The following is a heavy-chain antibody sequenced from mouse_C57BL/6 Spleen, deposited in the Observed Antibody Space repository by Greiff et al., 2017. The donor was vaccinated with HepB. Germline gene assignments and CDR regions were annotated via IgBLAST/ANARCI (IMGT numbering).Heavy chain of an antibody. CDR1: GFTFSSYT. CDR2: ISGGGGNT. Sequence: VQLKESGGGLVKPGGSLKLSCAASGFTFSSYTMSWVRQTPEKRLEWVATISGGGGNTYYPDSVKGRFTISRDNAKNTLYLQMSSLRSEDTALCYYARNYDDKQYYVDYWGQGTTLTVSS. V-gene: IGHV5-9*01. D-gene: IGHD2-4*01. CDR3: ARNYDDKQYYVDY. J-gene: IGHJ2*01.